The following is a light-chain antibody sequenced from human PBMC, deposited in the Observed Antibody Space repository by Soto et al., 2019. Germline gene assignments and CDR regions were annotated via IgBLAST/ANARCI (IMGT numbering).Light chain of an antibody. Sequence: QSAVAQPASVSGSPVQPITISCTGTSSDGGGYNYVSWYQQHPGKAPKLIIYEVTKRPSGVPDRFSGSKPGNTASLTISGLQAEDEADYYCCSYAGSYTFYVFGTGTKVTVL. CDR1: SSDGGGYNY. V-gene: IGLV2-11*01. J-gene: IGLJ1*01. CDR2: EVT. CDR3: CSYAGSYTFYV.